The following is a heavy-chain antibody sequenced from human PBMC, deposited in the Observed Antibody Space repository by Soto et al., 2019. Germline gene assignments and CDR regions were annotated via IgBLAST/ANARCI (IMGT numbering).Heavy chain of an antibody. J-gene: IGHJ5*02. CDR3: ARRSSTYFNEIIYEP. D-gene: IGHD2-2*01. CDR2: IKTDSGDT. CDR1: RYTFTSYD. V-gene: IGHV1-2*02. Sequence: ASLKVSGKASRYTFTSYDIFWVRQSRGQGLEWMGWIKTDSGDTQYAQNFQGRVTMTRDTSISTAYLELNNSLSDDTAVYYCARRSSTYFNEIIYEPWGQGTLVSVSS.